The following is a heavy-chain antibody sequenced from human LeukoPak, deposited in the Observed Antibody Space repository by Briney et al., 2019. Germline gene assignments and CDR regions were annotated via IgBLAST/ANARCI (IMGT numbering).Heavy chain of an antibody. Sequence: PSETLSLTCTVSGDSISTYYWSWIRQPPGKGLEWMGFIYDSGRTNYNPSFKSRVIISVDTSKNQFSLRLSSVTAADTAVYYCARGGEYDTSGYCFDSWGQGTLATVSS. CDR2: IYDSGRT. J-gene: IGHJ4*02. D-gene: IGHD3-22*01. CDR3: ARGGEYDTSGYCFDS. V-gene: IGHV4-59*01. CDR1: GDSISTYY.